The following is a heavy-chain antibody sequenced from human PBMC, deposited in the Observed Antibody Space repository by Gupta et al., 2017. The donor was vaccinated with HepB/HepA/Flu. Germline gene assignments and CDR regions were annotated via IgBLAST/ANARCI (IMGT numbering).Heavy chain of an antibody. CDR1: GFTFGDYE. CDR2: VSTKASGGAT. Sequence: EVQLVESGGDLVQPGQSLRLSCTTPGFTFGDYEMTWVRQAPGTGLEWVGYVSTKASGGATQYAASVKGRFTISRDDSKSVAYLQMNSLKIENTAVYYCAPWKVHQLLRSWGQGTLVTVSS. V-gene: IGHV3-49*04. CDR3: APWKVHQLLRS. D-gene: IGHD1-1*01. J-gene: IGHJ5*02.